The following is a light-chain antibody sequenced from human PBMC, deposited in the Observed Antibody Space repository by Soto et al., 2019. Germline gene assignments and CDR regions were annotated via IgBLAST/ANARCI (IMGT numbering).Light chain of an antibody. CDR1: SSSIGGYNV. CDR3: CSYVGATTYV. J-gene: IGLJ1*01. V-gene: IGLV2-23*01. CDR2: EGI. Sequence: QSALTQPASVSGSPGQSITISCSGTSSSIGGYNVDSWYQQHPGNAPKVIVYEGIKRPSGVSDRFSGSTSGSTASLTISGLQAEDEAEYFCCSYVGATTYVFGSGTKLTVL.